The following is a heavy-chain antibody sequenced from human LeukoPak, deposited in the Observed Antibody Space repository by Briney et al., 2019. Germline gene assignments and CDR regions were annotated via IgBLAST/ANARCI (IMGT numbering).Heavy chain of an antibody. CDR2: ISITSSRV. J-gene: IGHJ6*04. CDR3: AELGITMIGGV. Sequence: GGSLRLSCAASGFTLKTYSMNWVRQAPGKGLEWVSFISITSSRVYYADSVKGRFTISRDNAKNSLYLQMNSLRAEDTAVYYCAELGITMIGGVWGKGTAVTISS. V-gene: IGHV3-21*01. CDR1: GFTLKTYS. D-gene: IGHD3-10*02.